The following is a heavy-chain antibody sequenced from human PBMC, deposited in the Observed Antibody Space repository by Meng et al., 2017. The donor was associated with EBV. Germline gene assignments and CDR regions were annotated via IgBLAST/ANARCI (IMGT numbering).Heavy chain of an antibody. CDR1: GGPFRYYA. Sequence: GQLWQSGAEVKKPGSAVKVSCKTSGGPFRYYAISWVRQAPGQGLEWLGGFLPRLGAPNYAQKFHGRVKITADESTSTHYMDLSSLRSEDTAIYYCASESGRGYTPDYWGQGTLVTVSS. CDR3: ASESGRGYTPDY. V-gene: IGHV1-69*01. D-gene: IGHD3-10*01. J-gene: IGHJ4*02. CDR2: FLPRLGAP.